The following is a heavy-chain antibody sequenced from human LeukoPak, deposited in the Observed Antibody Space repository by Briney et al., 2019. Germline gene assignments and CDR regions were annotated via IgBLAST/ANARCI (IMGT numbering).Heavy chain of an antibody. J-gene: IGHJ3*02. CDR3: ARRDSMKGAFDI. D-gene: IGHD3-22*01. CDR1: GGSISSYY. V-gene: IGHV4-59*08. CDR2: IYYSGST. Sequence: SETLSLTCTVSGGSISSYYWSWIRQPPGKGLEWIGYIYYSGSTNYNPSLKSRVTISVDTSKNQSSLKLSSVTAADTAVYYCARRDSMKGAFDIWGQGTMVTVSS.